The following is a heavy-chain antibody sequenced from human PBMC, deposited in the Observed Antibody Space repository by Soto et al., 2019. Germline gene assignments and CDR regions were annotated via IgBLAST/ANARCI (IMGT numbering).Heavy chain of an antibody. CDR1: GSSFSAYA. J-gene: IGHJ6*02. CDR2: ISRSGDYT. Sequence: EVQLLESGGGLVQPGGSLRLSCAASGSSFSAYAMNWVRQAPGKGLEWVSAISRSGDYTFYSDSGKGRFTISRDKSRNTVYMEINSLRAEDTAVYSCAKGGFWVHYGMDVWGQGTTVSVSS. CDR3: AKGGFWVHYGMDV. D-gene: IGHD7-27*01. V-gene: IGHV3-23*01.